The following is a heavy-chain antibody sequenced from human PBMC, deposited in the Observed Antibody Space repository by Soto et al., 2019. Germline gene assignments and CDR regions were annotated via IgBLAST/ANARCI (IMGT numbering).Heavy chain of an antibody. D-gene: IGHD3-22*01. Sequence: SETLSLTCIVSGGSISSYYWGWIRQPPGKGLEWIGNIHYSGSTYYDSSLQSRVTISIDTSKNQFSLKLSSVTATDTAVYYCASQHYYDSSGYYVVYWGQGTLVTVSS. CDR1: GGSISSYY. V-gene: IGHV4-59*04. CDR2: IHYSGST. J-gene: IGHJ4*02. CDR3: ASQHYYDSSGYYVVY.